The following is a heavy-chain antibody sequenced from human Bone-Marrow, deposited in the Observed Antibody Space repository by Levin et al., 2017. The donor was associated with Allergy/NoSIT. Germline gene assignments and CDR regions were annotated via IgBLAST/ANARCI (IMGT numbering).Heavy chain of an antibody. CDR1: GYTFTALH. V-gene: IGHV1-2*06. J-gene: IGHJ4*02. CDR3: VRRGGGTWDLDY. Sequence: ASVKVSCKTSGYTFTALHVHWVRQAPGQGLEWMGRINPNSGATDYARKFQGRVNMTRDMSIRTVYLELATLRSDDTAVFFYVRRGGGTWDLDYWGQGTLVTVSS. D-gene: IGHD1-26*01. CDR2: INPNSGAT.